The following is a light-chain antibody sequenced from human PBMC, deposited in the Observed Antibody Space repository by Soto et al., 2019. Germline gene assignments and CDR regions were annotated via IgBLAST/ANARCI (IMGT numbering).Light chain of an antibody. Sequence: QLVLTQSPSASASLGASVKLTCTLSSGHSNYAIAWHQQQPEKGPRYLMKVNSGGSHIKGDGIPDRFSGSSSGAERYLFISRLQSEDEADYDCQTWGTGSAIVVFGGGTQLTVL. CDR2: VNSGGSH. J-gene: IGLJ7*01. CDR1: SGHSNYA. CDR3: QTWGTGSAIVV. V-gene: IGLV4-69*01.